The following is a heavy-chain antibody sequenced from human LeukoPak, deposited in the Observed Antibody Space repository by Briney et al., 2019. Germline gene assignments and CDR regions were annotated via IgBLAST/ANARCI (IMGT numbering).Heavy chain of an antibody. CDR2: ISSSSTYI. CDR3: SRDGIFTG. V-gene: IGHV3-21*01. D-gene: IGHD3-3*01. Sequence: DPGGSLRLSCAASGFTFNSYTMNWVRQAPGKGLEWVSSISSSSTYIYYADSVKGRFVISRDSANNSVYLQMNSLRAEDTAVYYCSRDGIFTGWGQGTPVTVSS. CDR1: GFTFNSYT. J-gene: IGHJ4*02.